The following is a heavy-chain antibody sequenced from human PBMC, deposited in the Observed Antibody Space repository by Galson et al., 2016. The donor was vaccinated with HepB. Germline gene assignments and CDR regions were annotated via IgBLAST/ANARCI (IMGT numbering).Heavy chain of an antibody. CDR2: ISGSGRST. V-gene: IGHV3-23*01. D-gene: IGHD2-2*01. J-gene: IGHJ4*02. CDR1: GFTFSSYA. CDR3: ARSSTDCISTGCYAGATDH. Sequence: SLRLSCAASGFTFSSYAMSWVRQAPGKGLELVSSISGSGRSTYYADSVKGRYAVSRDNSKNTLNLQMNSLRAEDTAVYYCARSSTDCISTGCYAGATDHWGQGTLVTVSS.